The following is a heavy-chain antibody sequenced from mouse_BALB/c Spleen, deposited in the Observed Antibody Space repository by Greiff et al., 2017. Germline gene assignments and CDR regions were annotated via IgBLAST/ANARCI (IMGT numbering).Heavy chain of an antibody. CDR1: GYSITSDYA. D-gene: IGHD2-14*01. CDR3: ARIGIGYAMDY. V-gene: IGHV3-2*02. J-gene: IGHJ4*01. Sequence: DVQLQESGPGLVKPSQSLSLTCTVTGYSITSDYAWNWIRQFPGNKLEWMGYISYSGSTSYNPSLKSRISITRDTSKNQFFLQLNSVTTEDTATYYCARIGIGYAMDYWGQGTSVTVSS. CDR2: ISYSGST.